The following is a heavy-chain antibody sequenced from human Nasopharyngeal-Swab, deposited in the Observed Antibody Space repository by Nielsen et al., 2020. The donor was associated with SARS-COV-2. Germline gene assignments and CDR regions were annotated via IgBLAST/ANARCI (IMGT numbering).Heavy chain of an antibody. CDR1: GGSISSYY. CDR3: AREGGLDYDYVWGSYRPSNWFDP. Sequence: SETLSLTCTVSGGSISSYYWSWIRQPPGKGLEWIGYIYYSGSTNYNPSLKSRVTISVDTSKNQFSLKLSSVTAADTAVYYCAREGGLDYDYVWGSYRPSNWFDPWGQGTLVTVPS. D-gene: IGHD3-16*02. CDR2: IYYSGST. J-gene: IGHJ5*02. V-gene: IGHV4-59*01.